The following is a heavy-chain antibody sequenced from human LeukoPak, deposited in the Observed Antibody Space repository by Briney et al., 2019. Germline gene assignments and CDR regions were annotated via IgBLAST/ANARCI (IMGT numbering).Heavy chain of an antibody. J-gene: IGHJ4*02. V-gene: IGHV3-33*06. CDR1: GFTFSSYG. D-gene: IGHD3-22*01. CDR2: IWYDGSNK. CDR3: AKFRYYYDSSGSGIDY. Sequence: PGRSLRLSCAASGFTFSSYGMHWVRQAPGKGLEWVAVIWYDGSNKYYADSVKGRFTISRDNSKNTLYLQMNSLRAEDTAMYYCAKFRYYYDSSGSGIDYWGQGTLVTVSS.